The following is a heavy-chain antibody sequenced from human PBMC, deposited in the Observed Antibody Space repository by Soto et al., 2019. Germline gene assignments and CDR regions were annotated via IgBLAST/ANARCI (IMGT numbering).Heavy chain of an antibody. Sequence: PGESLKISCEGFGYSFATYWIAWVRQMPGKGLEWIGIIYPADSDTRYSPSFQGQVTISADKSINTAYLQWSSLKASDTAMYYCGRQYADPSMGGYFYTGLDVWGQGTTVTVSS. D-gene: IGHD5-18*01. CDR1: GYSFATYW. V-gene: IGHV5-51*01. J-gene: IGHJ6*02. CDR2: IYPADSDT. CDR3: GRQYADPSMGGYFYTGLDV.